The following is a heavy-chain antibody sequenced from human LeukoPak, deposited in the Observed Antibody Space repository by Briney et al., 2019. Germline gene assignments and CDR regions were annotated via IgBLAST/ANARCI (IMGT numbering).Heavy chain of an antibody. J-gene: IGHJ6*02. Sequence: SETLSLTCTVSGGSISSSSYYGGWIRQPPGKGLEWIGSIYYSGSTYYNPSLKSRVTISVDTSKNQFSLKLSSVTAADTAVYYCATPPYYDFWSGYSTSQYYDMDVRGQGTTVTVSS. CDR1: GGSISSSSYY. D-gene: IGHD3-3*01. CDR2: IYYSGST. V-gene: IGHV4-39*01. CDR3: ATPPYYDFWSGYSTSQYYDMDV.